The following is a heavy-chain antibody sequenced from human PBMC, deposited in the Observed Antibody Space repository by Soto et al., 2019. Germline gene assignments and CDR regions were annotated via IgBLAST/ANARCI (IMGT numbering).Heavy chain of an antibody. CDR1: GGFVSSGSYY. CDR2: MSHSGGT. Sequence: QVQLQQWGAGLLKPSETLSLTCAVYGGFVSSGSYYWSWIRQPPGKGLEWIGEMSHSGGTHFNPCVKRRVTISVATSKNQFSLKRSSVTAADTALYYCARVERGTATTVVDAFDIWGPGTMVTVSS. J-gene: IGHJ3*02. D-gene: IGHD1-1*01. CDR3: ARVERGTATTVVDAFDI. V-gene: IGHV4-34*01.